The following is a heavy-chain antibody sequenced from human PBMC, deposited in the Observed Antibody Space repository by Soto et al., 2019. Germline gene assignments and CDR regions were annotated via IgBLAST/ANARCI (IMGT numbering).Heavy chain of an antibody. CDR2: IFPSDSDT. D-gene: IGHD3-22*01. CDR1: GYRFPSYW. J-gene: IGHJ5*02. Sequence: ESLKVSLSTCGYRFPSYWIAWVRQMPGKGLEWMGIIFPSDSDTRYSPSFQGQVTISADRSTSTVFLQWASLKASDTAVYFCARKDKSGYFNWFDPWGQGTLVTVSA. CDR3: ARKDKSGYFNWFDP. V-gene: IGHV5-51*01.